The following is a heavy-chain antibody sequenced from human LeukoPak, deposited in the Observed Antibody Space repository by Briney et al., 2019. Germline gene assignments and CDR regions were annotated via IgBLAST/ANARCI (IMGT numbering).Heavy chain of an antibody. CDR2: IYYSGST. J-gene: IGHJ4*02. Sequence: SETLSLTCTVSGGSISSSSYYWGWIRQPPGKGLEWIGSIYYSGSTYYNPSLKSRVTISVDTSKNQFSLKLSSVTAADTAVYYCARSGPDGSYWGQGTLVTVSS. V-gene: IGHV4-39*07. CDR1: GGSISSSSYY. CDR3: ARSGPDGSY. D-gene: IGHD1-1*01.